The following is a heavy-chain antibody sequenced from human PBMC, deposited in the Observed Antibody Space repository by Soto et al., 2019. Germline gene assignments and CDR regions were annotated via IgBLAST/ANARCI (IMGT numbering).Heavy chain of an antibody. J-gene: IGHJ4*02. Sequence: GESLKISCKGSGYSFTSYWIGWVRQMPGRGLEWMGIIYPGDSDTRYSPSFQGQVTISADKSISTAYLQWSSLKASDTAMYYCARGLDLDYYDSSGYYPLDYWGQGTLVTVSS. D-gene: IGHD3-22*01. CDR3: ARGLDLDYYDSSGYYPLDY. V-gene: IGHV5-51*01. CDR1: GYSFTSYW. CDR2: IYPGDSDT.